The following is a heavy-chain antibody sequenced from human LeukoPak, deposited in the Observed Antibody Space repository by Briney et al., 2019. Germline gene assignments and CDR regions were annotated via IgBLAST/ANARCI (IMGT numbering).Heavy chain of an antibody. CDR1: GYTFTSYG. D-gene: IGHD3-22*01. V-gene: IGHV1-18*01. CDR2: ISAYNGNT. Sequence: ASVKVSCKASGYTFTSYGISWVRQAPGQGLEWMGWISAYNGNTNYAQKLQGRVTMTTDTSTSTAYMELRSLRSDDTAVYYCARDSDYDDSSGYYALPTGYWGQGTLVTVSS. CDR3: ARDSDYDDSSGYYALPTGY. J-gene: IGHJ4*02.